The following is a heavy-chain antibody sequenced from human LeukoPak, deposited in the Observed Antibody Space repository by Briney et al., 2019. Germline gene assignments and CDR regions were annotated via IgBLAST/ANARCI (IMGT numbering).Heavy chain of an antibody. CDR2: ISGSGGST. Sequence: PGGSLRLSCAASGFTFSSYAMSWVRQAPGKGLEWVSAISGSGGSTYCADSVKGRFTISRDNSKNTLYLQMNSLRAEDTAVYYCAKVLGRSVTTAYFDYWGQGTLVTVSS. CDR3: AKVLGRSVTTAYFDY. V-gene: IGHV3-23*01. J-gene: IGHJ4*02. D-gene: IGHD4-17*01. CDR1: GFTFSSYA.